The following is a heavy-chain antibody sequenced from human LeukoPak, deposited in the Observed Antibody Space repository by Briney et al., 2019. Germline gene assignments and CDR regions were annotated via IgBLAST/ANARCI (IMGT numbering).Heavy chain of an antibody. Sequence: ASVKVSCKASGYTFTGYLHWVRQAPGQGLEWMGWINPNTGGTNYAQNFQGRVTMTRDTSISTAYMELSRLGSDDTAVYFCARRFFFGFGETTVNWFDPWGQGTLVTVSS. D-gene: IGHD3-10*01. CDR2: INPNTGGT. CDR3: ARRFFFGFGETTVNWFDP. CDR1: GYTFTGY. J-gene: IGHJ5*02. V-gene: IGHV1-2*02.